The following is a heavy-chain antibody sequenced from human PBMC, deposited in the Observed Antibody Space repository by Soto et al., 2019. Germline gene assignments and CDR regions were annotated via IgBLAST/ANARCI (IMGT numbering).Heavy chain of an antibody. CDR1: GGSISSSNW. J-gene: IGHJ6*02. D-gene: IGHD6-13*01. Sequence: LSLTCAVSGGSISSSNWWSWVRQPPGKGLEWIGEIYHSGSTNYNPSLKSRVTISVDKSKNQFSLKLSSVTAADTAVYYCARGYSSSWYSYYYYGMDVWGQGTTVTVSS. CDR2: IYHSGST. CDR3: ARGYSSSWYSYYYYGMDV. V-gene: IGHV4-4*02.